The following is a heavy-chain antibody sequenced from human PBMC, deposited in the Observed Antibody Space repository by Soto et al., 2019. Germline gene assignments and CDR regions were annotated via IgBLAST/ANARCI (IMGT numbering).Heavy chain of an antibody. V-gene: IGHV4-59*01. J-gene: IGHJ4*02. CDR2: IHNSGTT. D-gene: IGHD6-13*01. CDR1: GGSMRNYF. CDR3: AAGEASSWSPALYDLEC. Sequence: SETLSLTCTASGGSMRNYFWTWIRQPPGKGLEWIGYIHNSGTTSFFPSYTPSLRRRATITEDASKNQFSLMLLSVTNADTAEYFCAAGEASSWSPALYDLECWGQGTLVTVSS.